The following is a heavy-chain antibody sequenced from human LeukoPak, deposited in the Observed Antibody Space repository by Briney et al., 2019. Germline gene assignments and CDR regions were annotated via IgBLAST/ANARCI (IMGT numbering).Heavy chain of an antibody. J-gene: IGHJ4*02. CDR3: ARDPLEGDYDSSGYYSEL. V-gene: IGHV4-30-2*01. CDR2: IYHSGST. Sequence: SETLSLTCTVSGGSISSGGYYWSWIRQPPGEGLEWIGYIYHSGSTYYIPSLKSRVTISVDRSKNQFSLKLSSVTAADTAVYYCARDPLEGDYDSSGYYSELWGQGTLVTVSS. D-gene: IGHD3-22*01. CDR1: GGSISSGGYY.